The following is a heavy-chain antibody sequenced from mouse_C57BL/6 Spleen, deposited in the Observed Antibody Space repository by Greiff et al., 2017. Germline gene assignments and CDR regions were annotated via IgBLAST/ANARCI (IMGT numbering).Heavy chain of an antibody. CDR3: ARRYYGSSFDY. D-gene: IGHD1-1*01. Sequence: QVQLQQSGAELVMPGASVKLSCKASGYTFTSYWIHWVKQRPGQGLEWIGEIDPSDSYTNYNQKFKGKSTLTVDKSSSTAYMQLSSLTSEDSAVYYCARRYYGSSFDYWGQGTTLTVSS. CDR2: IDPSDSYT. V-gene: IGHV1-69*01. CDR1: GYTFTSYW. J-gene: IGHJ2*01.